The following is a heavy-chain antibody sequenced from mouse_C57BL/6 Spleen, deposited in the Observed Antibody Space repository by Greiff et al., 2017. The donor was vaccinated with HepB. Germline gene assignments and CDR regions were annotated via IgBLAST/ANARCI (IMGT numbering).Heavy chain of an antibody. CDR2: IDPENGDT. D-gene: IGHD2-12*01. CDR1: GFNIKDDY. J-gene: IGHJ2*01. V-gene: IGHV14-4*01. Sequence: EVKLMESGAELVRPGASVKLSCTASGFNIKDDYMHWVKQRPEQGLEWIGWIDPENGDTEYASKFQGKATITADTSSNTAYLQLSSLTSEDTAVYYCTTSRYDEDYWGQGTTLTVSS. CDR3: TTSRYDEDY.